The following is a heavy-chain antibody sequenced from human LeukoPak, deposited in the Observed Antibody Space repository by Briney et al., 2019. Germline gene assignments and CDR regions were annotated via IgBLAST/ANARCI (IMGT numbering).Heavy chain of an antibody. D-gene: IGHD3-22*01. Sequence: GGSLRLSCAASGFTFSSYGTHWVRQAPGKGLEWVAFIRYDGSNKYYADSVKGRFTISRDNSKNTLYLQMNSLRAEDTAVYYCAKLYPIRLDSSGYYSPADIWGQGTMVTVSS. CDR3: AKLYPIRLDSSGYYSPADI. V-gene: IGHV3-30*02. CDR1: GFTFSSYG. CDR2: IRYDGSNK. J-gene: IGHJ3*02.